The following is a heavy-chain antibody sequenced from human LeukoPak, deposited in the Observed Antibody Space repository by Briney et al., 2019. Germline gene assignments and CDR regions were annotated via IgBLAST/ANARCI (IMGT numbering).Heavy chain of an antibody. J-gene: IGHJ3*02. Sequence: GGSLRLSCAASGFTVSSNYMSWVRQAPGKGLEWVSVIYSGGSTHYADSVKGRFTISRDNSKNTLYLQMNSLRAEDTAVYYCARERYDSSGYPDAFDIWGQGTMVTVSS. CDR1: GFTVSSNY. V-gene: IGHV3-53*01. D-gene: IGHD3-22*01. CDR3: ARERYDSSGYPDAFDI. CDR2: IYSGGST.